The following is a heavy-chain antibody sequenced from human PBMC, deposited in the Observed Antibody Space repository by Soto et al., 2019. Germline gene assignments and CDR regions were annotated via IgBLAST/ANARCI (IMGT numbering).Heavy chain of an antibody. V-gene: IGHV3-48*03. Sequence: GGSLRLSCAASGFTFSSYEMNWVRQAPGKGLEWVSYISSSGSTIYYADSVKGRFTISRDNAKNSLYLQMNSLRAEDTAVYYCARDSVRAPGGVFDYWGQGTLVTVSS. CDR3: ARDSVRAPGGVFDY. J-gene: IGHJ4*02. CDR2: ISSSGSTI. D-gene: IGHD3-16*01. CDR1: GFTFSSYE.